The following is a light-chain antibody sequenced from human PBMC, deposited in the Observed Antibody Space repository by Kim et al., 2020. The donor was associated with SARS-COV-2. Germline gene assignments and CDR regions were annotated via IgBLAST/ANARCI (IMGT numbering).Light chain of an antibody. CDR2: DAS. J-gene: IGKJ1*01. CDR1: QSVGSN. V-gene: IGKV3-15*01. Sequence: SVFPGERATRSCMASQSVGSNLAWFQQQPGQPPRLLIYDASNRATGIPARYSGSGSGTEFTLTISSLQSEDFAVYYCQQYNNWRTFGQGTKVDIK. CDR3: QQYNNWRT.